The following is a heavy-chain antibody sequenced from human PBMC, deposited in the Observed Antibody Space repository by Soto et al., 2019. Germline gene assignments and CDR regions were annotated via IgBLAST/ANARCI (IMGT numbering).Heavy chain of an antibody. CDR1: GFTVSSNY. D-gene: IGHD5-12*01. Sequence: GGSLRLSCAASGFTVSSNYMSWVRQAPGKGLEWVSVIYSGGSTYYADSVKGRFTISRHNSKNTLYLQMNSLRAEDTAVYYCARGGPYSGYEYFDYWGQGTLVTSPQ. CDR2: IYSGGST. V-gene: IGHV3-53*04. CDR3: ARGGPYSGYEYFDY. J-gene: IGHJ4*02.